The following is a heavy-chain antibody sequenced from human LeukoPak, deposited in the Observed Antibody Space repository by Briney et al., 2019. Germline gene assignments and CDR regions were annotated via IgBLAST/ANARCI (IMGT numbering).Heavy chain of an antibody. J-gene: IGHJ4*02. CDR3: ASIPGYYGSGY. D-gene: IGHD3-10*01. CDR1: GFTFSSYW. V-gene: IGHV3-30*02. CDR2: IRYDGSNK. Sequence: GGSLRLSCAASGFTFSSYWMSWVRQAPGKGLEWVAYIRYDGSNKYYEDSMKGRFTISRDNSKDTLYLQMNSLRAEDTAVYYCASIPGYYGSGYWGQGTLVTVSS.